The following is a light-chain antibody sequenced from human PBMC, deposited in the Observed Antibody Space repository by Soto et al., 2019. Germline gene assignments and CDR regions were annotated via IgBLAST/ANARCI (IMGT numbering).Light chain of an antibody. J-gene: IGLJ1*01. CDR2: GVS. CDR3: NSYTSTSLSV. V-gene: IGLV2-14*01. CDR1: SSDVGGYNY. Sequence: QSVLTQPASVSGSPGQSITISCTGTSSDVGGYNYVSWYQQHPGKAPKLMIYGVSNRPSGVSNRFSGSKSGNTASLTISGPQVEDGSYYCGNSYTSTSLSVLGPGTKAPAL.